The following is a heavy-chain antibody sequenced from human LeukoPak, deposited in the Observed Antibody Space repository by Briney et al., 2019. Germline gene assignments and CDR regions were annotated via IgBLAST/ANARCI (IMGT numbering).Heavy chain of an antibody. CDR3: ARLGIPYGSGSYYNVRGGNWFDP. D-gene: IGHD3-10*01. V-gene: IGHV3-21*01. Sequence: GGSLRLSCAASGFTFSSYSMSCVRQAPGKGLEWVSSISSSRSYIYYADSVKGRFTISRDNAKNSLYLQMNSLRAEDTAVYYCARLGIPYGSGSYYNVRGGNWFDPWGQGTLVTVSS. J-gene: IGHJ5*02. CDR2: ISSSRSYI. CDR1: GFTFSSYS.